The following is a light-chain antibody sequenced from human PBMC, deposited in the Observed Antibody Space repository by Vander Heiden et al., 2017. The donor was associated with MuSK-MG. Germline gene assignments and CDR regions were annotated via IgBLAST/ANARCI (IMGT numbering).Light chain of an antibody. V-gene: IGKV3-11*01. CDR2: DAS. Sequence: PGETATLSCRASQSVRNDVAWYQQKPGQPPRLLIYDASNRATGIPGRFSGTGSGTDFTLTISRLEHEDFAVYYCQQRSTALTFGGGTKVDIK. J-gene: IGKJ4*01. CDR3: QQRSTALT. CDR1: QSVRND.